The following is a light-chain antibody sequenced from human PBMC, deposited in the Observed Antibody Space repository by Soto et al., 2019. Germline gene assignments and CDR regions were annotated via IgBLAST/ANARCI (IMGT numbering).Light chain of an antibody. CDR1: QSISTW. CDR3: QQYNTFST. V-gene: IGKV1-5*01. Sequence: DIQMTQSPSTLSASVGDRVTITCRATQSISTWLAWYQQIPGKAPKLLIFDASTLQSGVPSRFSGSGSGTEFTLTISSLQPDDFATYYCQQYNTFSTFGQGTKVHIK. J-gene: IGKJ1*01. CDR2: DAS.